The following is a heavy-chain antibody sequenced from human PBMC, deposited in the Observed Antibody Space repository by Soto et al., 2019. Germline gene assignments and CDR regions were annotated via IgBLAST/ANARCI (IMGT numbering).Heavy chain of an antibody. CDR2: ISGSGGST. J-gene: IGHJ3*02. D-gene: IGHD6-13*01. V-gene: IGHV3-23*01. CDR3: AKEGSSRGGAFDI. CDR1: GFTFSSYA. Sequence: EVPLLESGGGFVQPGGSLRLSCAASGFTFSSYAMSWVRQAPGKGLEWVSAISGSGGSTYYADSVKGRFTISRDNSKNTLYLQMNSLRAEDTAVYYCAKEGSSRGGAFDIWGQGTMVTVSS.